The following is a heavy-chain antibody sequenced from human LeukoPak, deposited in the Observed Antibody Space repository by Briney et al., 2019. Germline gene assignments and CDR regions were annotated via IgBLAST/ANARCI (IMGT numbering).Heavy chain of an antibody. CDR3: ARDLDSSSWYSDY. CDR1: GYTFTRYA. V-gene: IGHV7-4-1*02. D-gene: IGHD6-13*01. Sequence: GASVKVSCKASGYTFTRYAMNWLRQAPGQGLEWMGWINPNTGNPTYAQGFTGRFVFSLDTSVSTAYLQISSLKAEDTAVYYCARDLDSSSWYSDYWGQGTLVTVSS. CDR2: INPNTGNP. J-gene: IGHJ4*02.